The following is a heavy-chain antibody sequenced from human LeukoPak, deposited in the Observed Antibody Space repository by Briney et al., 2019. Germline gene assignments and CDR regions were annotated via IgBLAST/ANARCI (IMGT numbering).Heavy chain of an antibody. V-gene: IGHV3-23*01. CDR3: AKPYYYDSRNGHFDY. D-gene: IGHD3-22*01. Sequence: PGGPLSLSCAASGFAFSTYAMGGVPQAPGKGLEWAASISRSGGSTYYADSVKGRFTISRDNSKNTLYLQMNSLRAEDTAVYYCAKPYYYDSRNGHFDYWGQGTLVAVSS. CDR2: ISRSGGST. CDR1: GFAFSTYA. J-gene: IGHJ4*02.